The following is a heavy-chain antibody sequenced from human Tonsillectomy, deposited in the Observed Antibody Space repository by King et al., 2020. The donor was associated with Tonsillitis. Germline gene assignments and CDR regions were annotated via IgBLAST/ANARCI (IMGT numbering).Heavy chain of an antibody. J-gene: IGHJ5*02. D-gene: IGHD2-15*01. V-gene: IGHV1-69*01. Sequence: QLVQSGAEVKKPGSSVKVSCKASGGTFSSYAISWVRQAPGQGLEWMGGIIPIFGTAHYAQKFQGRVTITADESTSTAYMELSSLRFEDTAVYYCAREYCSGGSCYRNWFDPWGQGTLVTVSS. CDR1: GGTFSSYA. CDR2: IIPIFGTA. CDR3: AREYCSGGSCYRNWFDP.